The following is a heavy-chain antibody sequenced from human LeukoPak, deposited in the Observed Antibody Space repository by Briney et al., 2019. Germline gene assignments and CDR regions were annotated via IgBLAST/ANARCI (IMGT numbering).Heavy chain of an antibody. Sequence: GGSLRLSCAASGLTFDDYAMHWVRQAPGKGLEWVSLIIGDGGSTYYADSVKGRFTISRDNSKNSLYLQMNSLRTEDTALYYCAKDTIVGYDFWSGYFAYWGQGTLVTVSS. CDR2: IIGDGGST. V-gene: IGHV3-43*02. CDR1: GLTFDDYA. J-gene: IGHJ4*02. D-gene: IGHD3-3*01. CDR3: AKDTIVGYDFWSGYFAY.